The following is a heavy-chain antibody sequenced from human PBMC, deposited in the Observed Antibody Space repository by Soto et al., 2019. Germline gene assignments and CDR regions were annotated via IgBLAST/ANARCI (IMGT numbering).Heavy chain of an antibody. V-gene: IGHV4-59*08. CDR2: IYYSGST. Sequence: TSETLSLTCTVSGGSISSYYWSWIRQPPGKGLEWIGYIYYSGSTNYNPSLKSRVTISVDTSKNQFSLKLSSVTAADTAVYYCARTPAAAGTLFDYWGQGTLVTVSS. J-gene: IGHJ4*02. CDR1: GGSISSYY. CDR3: ARTPAAAGTLFDY. D-gene: IGHD6-13*01.